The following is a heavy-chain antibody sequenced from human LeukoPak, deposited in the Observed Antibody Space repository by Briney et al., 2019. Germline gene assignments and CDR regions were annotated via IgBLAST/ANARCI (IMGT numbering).Heavy chain of an antibody. Sequence: ASIKVSCKASGYTFTDYYMHWVRQAPGQGLEWMGIINPSGGSTSYAQKFQGRVTMTRDTSTSTVYMELSSLRSEDTAVYYCARGDSFGLGLKLDQPLHWGQGTLVTVSS. J-gene: IGHJ4*02. D-gene: IGHD3-9*01. CDR2: INPSGGST. V-gene: IGHV1-46*01. CDR3: ARGDSFGLGLKLDQPLH. CDR1: GYTFTDYY.